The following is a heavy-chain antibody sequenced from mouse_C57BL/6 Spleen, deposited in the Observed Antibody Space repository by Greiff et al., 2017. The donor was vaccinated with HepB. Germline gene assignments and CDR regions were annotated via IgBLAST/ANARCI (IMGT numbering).Heavy chain of an antibody. Sequence: EVHLVESGGGLVKPGGSLKLSCAASGFTFSDYGMHWVRQAPEKGLEWVAYISSGSSTIYYADTVKGRFTISRDNAKNTLFLQMTSLRSEDTAMYYCASRGGSSSYWYFDVWGTGTTVTVSS. D-gene: IGHD1-1*01. CDR1: GFTFSDYG. CDR3: ASRGGSSSYWYFDV. V-gene: IGHV5-17*01. J-gene: IGHJ1*03. CDR2: ISSGSSTI.